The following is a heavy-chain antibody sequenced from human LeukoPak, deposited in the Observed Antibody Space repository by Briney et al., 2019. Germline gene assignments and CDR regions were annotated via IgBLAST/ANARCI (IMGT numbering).Heavy chain of an antibody. V-gene: IGHV1-3*01. CDR2: INAGNGNS. J-gene: IGHJ4*02. CDR3: AGPSAYSSGWGFDY. Sequence: ASVKVSCKTSGYTFTSYAMHWVRQAPGQRLEWMGWINAGNGNSKYSQKFQGRVTITRDTSASTAYMELSGLRSEDTAVYYCAGPSAYSSGWGFDYWGQGTLVTVSS. CDR1: GYTFTSYA. D-gene: IGHD6-19*01.